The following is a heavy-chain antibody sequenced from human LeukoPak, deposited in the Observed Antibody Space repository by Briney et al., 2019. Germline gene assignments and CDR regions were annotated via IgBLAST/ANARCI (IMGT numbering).Heavy chain of an antibody. CDR3: ARDPFGYGYFDY. Sequence: SETLSLTCTVSGGSISSYYWTWIRQPPGKGLEWIGYIYYSGSTNYNPSLKSRVTISVDTSKNQFSLKLSSVTAADTAVYYCARDPFGYGYFDYWGQGTLVTVSS. D-gene: IGHD4-17*01. CDR1: GGSISSYY. J-gene: IGHJ4*02. CDR2: IYYSGST. V-gene: IGHV4-59*01.